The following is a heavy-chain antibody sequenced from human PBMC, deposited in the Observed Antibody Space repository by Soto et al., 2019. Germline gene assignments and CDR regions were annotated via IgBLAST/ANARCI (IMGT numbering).Heavy chain of an antibody. J-gene: IGHJ4*02. CDR3: ARDSWYYYDSSGYYDC. Sequence: GGSLRLCCAASGFTFDNYGMSWVRQAPGKGPEWVSSISTTGGGTYYADSVKGRFTISRDNSKNTLYLQMNSLRAEDTAVYYCARDSWYYYDSSGYYDCWGQGTLVTVSS. V-gene: IGHV3-23*01. D-gene: IGHD3-22*01. CDR1: GFTFDNYG. CDR2: ISTTGGGT.